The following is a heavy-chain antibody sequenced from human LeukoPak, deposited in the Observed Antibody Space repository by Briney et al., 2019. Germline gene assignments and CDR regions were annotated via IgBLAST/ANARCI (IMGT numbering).Heavy chain of an antibody. J-gene: IGHJ4*02. CDR3: ARDLPQIEY. CDR1: GLTFDDYD. D-gene: IGHD3-22*01. Sequence: PGGSLRLSCAASGLTFDDYDMNWVRQAPGKGLEWVSAINWNGGSTGYADSVKGRFTISRDNAKNSLYLQMNSLRAEDTALYYCARDLPQIEYWGQGTLVTVSS. V-gene: IGHV3-20*04. CDR2: INWNGGST.